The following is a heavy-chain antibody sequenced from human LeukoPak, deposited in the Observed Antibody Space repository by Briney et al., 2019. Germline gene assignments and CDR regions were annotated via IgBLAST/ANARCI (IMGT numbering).Heavy chain of an antibody. CDR1: GFTFSSYG. CDR2: IWYDGSNK. Sequence: GGSLRLSCAASGFTFSSYGMHWVRQAPGKGLEWVAVIWYDGSNKYYADSVKGRFTISRDNSKNTLYLQMNSLRAEDTAVYYCARDRTVVTLDDAFDIWGQGTMVTVSS. V-gene: IGHV3-33*08. J-gene: IGHJ3*02. CDR3: ARDRTVVTLDDAFDI. D-gene: IGHD4-23*01.